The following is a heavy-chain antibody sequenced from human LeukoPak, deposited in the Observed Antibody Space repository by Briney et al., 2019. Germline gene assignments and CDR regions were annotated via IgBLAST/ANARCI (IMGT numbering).Heavy chain of an antibody. V-gene: IGHV4-4*02. CDR2: IYHSGST. CDR1: GGSISSSNW. Sequence: PSETLSLTCAVSGGSISSSNWWSWVRQPPGKGLEWIGEIYHSGSTIYNPSLKSRVTISVDKSKNQFSLKLSSVTAADTAVYYCARDSGYDDPDYYDYWGQGTLVTVSS. CDR3: ARDSGYDDPDYYDY. J-gene: IGHJ4*02. D-gene: IGHD5-12*01.